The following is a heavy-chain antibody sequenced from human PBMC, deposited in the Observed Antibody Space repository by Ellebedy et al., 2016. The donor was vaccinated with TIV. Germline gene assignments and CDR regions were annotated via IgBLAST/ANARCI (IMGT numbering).Heavy chain of an antibody. Sequence: GESLKISXAASGFTFSNYGLNWVRQAPGKGLEWVSIIHNNDKIYYTDSVKGRFTISRDNSKNTLYLQMDALRAEDTAIYYCVTFSTWGQGTLVTVSS. D-gene: IGHD3-3*02. J-gene: IGHJ4*02. V-gene: IGHV3-66*01. CDR3: VTFST. CDR2: IHNNDKI. CDR1: GFTFSNYG.